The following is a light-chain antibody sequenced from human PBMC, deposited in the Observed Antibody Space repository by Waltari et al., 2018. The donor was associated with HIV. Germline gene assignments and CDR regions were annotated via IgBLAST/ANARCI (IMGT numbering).Light chain of an antibody. Sequence: SALTQPPPASGSPGQSVTIPCTGTSSDFGDYNSVSWYQQHPGKAPKVMIYEVTKRPSGVPDRFSGSKSGNTASLTVSGLQAEDEADYYCYSYAGSKGVFGTGTKVTVL. CDR3: YSYAGSKGV. J-gene: IGLJ1*01. CDR1: SSDFGDYNS. CDR2: EVT. V-gene: IGLV2-8*01.